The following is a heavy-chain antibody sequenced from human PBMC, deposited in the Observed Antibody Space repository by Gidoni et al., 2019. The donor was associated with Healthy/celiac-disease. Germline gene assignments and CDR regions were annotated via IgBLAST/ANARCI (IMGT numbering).Heavy chain of an antibody. CDR1: GFTFSSYA. Sequence: EVQLLESGGGLVQPGGSLRLSCAASGFTFSSYAMSWVRQAPGKGLEWVSAISGSGGSTYYADSVKCRFTISRDNSKNTLYLQMNSLRAEDTAVYYCAKDQEYYYDTRGAFDIWGQGTMVTVSS. CDR3: AKDQEYYYDTRGAFDI. J-gene: IGHJ3*02. V-gene: IGHV3-23*01. CDR2: ISGSGGST. D-gene: IGHD3-22*01.